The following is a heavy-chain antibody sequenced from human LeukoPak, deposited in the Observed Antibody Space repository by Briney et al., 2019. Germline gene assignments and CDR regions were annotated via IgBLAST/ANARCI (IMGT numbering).Heavy chain of an antibody. CDR1: GYTFTGYY. D-gene: IGHD3-3*01. J-gene: IGHJ4*02. V-gene: IGHV1-2*02. CDR2: INPNSGGT. Sequence: GASVKVSCKASGYTFTGYYMHWVRQAPGQGLEWMGWINPNSGGTNYAQKFQGRVTMTRDTSISTAYMELSRLRSDDTAVYYCAREKRDFWSGYRFDYWGQGTLVTVSS. CDR3: AREKRDFWSGYRFDY.